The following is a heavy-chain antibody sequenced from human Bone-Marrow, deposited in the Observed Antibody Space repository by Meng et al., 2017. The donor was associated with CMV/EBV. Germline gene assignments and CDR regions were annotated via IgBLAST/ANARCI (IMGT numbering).Heavy chain of an antibody. Sequence: ASVKVSCKASGYTFTGYYMHWVRQAPGQGLEWMGWINPNSGGTNYAQKFQGRVTMTRDTPISTAYMELSRLRSDDTAVYYCARDAPGEWYQLLYPFGSYGYYYYGMDVWGQGTTVTVSS. CDR2: INPNSGGT. V-gene: IGHV1-2*02. D-gene: IGHD2-2*02. J-gene: IGHJ6*02. CDR3: ARDAPGEWYQLLYPFGSYGYYYYGMDV. CDR1: GYTFTGYY.